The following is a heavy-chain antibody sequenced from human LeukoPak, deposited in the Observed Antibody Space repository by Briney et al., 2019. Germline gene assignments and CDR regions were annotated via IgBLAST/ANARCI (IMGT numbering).Heavy chain of an antibody. Sequence: ASVKVSCKASGYTFTSYGISWVRQAPGQGLEWMGWINPNSGGTNYAQKFQGRVTMTRDTSISTAYMELSRLRSDDTAVYYCARDGLRGRGWFDPWGQGTLVTVSS. J-gene: IGHJ5*02. D-gene: IGHD1-26*01. CDR1: GYTFTSYG. V-gene: IGHV1-2*02. CDR2: INPNSGGT. CDR3: ARDGLRGRGWFDP.